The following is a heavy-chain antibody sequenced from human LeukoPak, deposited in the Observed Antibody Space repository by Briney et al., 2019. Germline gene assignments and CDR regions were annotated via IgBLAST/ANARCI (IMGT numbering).Heavy chain of an antibody. CDR3: ASFRSTDI. CDR2: ITPDGST. V-gene: IGHV3-74*01. J-gene: IGHJ3*02. Sequence: GGSLRLSCAASGLTFSTYWMHWVRQAPGKGLVWVLRITPDGSTVYAGSVRGRFTISRDNAKNTLYLQMNSLRVEDTAVYYCASFRSTDIWGQGTTVIVSP. D-gene: IGHD3-16*02. CDR1: GLTFSTYW.